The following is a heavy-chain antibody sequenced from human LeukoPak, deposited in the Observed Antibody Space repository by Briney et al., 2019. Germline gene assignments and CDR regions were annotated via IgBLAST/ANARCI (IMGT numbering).Heavy chain of an antibody. V-gene: IGHV3-23*01. CDR2: ISGSGGST. CDR1: GFTFSSYA. Sequence: PGGSLRLSCAASGFTFSSYAMSWVRQAPGKGLEWVSAISGSGGSTYYADSVKGRFTISRDNSKNTLYLQMNSLRAEDTAVYYCAKAGFWSGSLLYYYMDVWGKGTTVTVSS. D-gene: IGHD3-3*01. J-gene: IGHJ6*03. CDR3: AKAGFWSGSLLYYYMDV.